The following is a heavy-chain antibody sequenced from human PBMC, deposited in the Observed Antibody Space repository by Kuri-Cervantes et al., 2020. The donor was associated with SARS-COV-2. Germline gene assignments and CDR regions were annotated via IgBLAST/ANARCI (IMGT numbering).Heavy chain of an antibody. V-gene: IGHV4-61*09. CDR2: IYTSGST. CDR3: ARPGGFLDV. CDR1: DGSISSGSYY. D-gene: IGHD4-23*01. Sequence: SETLSLTCTVSDGSISSGSYYWSWIRQPAGKGLEWIGHIYTSGSTNYNPSLKSRVTISVDTSKNQFSLKLSSVTAADTAVYYCARPGGFLDVWGKGTTVTVSS. J-gene: IGHJ6*04.